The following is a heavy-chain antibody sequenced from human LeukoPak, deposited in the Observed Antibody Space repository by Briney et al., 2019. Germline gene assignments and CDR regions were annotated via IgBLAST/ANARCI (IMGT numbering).Heavy chain of an antibody. J-gene: IGHJ3*02. CDR3: ARYYGDCAFDI. D-gene: IGHD4-17*01. CDR1: GGSISSYY. V-gene: IGHV4-4*09. CDR2: IYTSGST. Sequence: SETLSLTCTVSGGSISSYYWSWIRQPPGKGLEWIGYIYTSGSTNYNPSLKSRVTISVDTSKNQFSLKLSSVTAADTAVYYCARYYGDCAFDIWGQGTMVTVSS.